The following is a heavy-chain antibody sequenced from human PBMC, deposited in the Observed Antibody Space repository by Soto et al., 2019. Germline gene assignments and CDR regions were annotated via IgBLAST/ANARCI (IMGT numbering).Heavy chain of an antibody. Sequence: EVQLVESGGGLVQPGGALRVSCAASGFTFSSYSMNWVRQAPGKGLEWVSYISSSGSTMYYADSVKGGFTISSDSAKNSLSLEMHSLRAEDTAVYYCARGAETGCSGVDYWGQGTLVTVSS. CDR1: GFTFSSYS. D-gene: IGHD2-8*01. CDR3: ARGAETGCSGVDY. CDR2: ISSSGSTM. J-gene: IGHJ4*02. V-gene: IGHV3-48*01.